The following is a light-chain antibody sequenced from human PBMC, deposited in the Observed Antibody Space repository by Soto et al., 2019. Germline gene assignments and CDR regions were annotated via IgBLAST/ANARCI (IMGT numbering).Light chain of an antibody. Sequence: QVVVTQPPSVSGAPGQRVTISCTGTSSNIGAGYDVYWYQQLPGTAPKLLIYDNINRPSGVPDRFSGSKSGTSASLAITGLQAEDEADYYCQSYDSSLSGVVFGGGTKVTVL. CDR2: DNI. V-gene: IGLV1-40*01. CDR3: QSYDSSLSGVV. CDR1: SSNIGAGYD. J-gene: IGLJ2*01.